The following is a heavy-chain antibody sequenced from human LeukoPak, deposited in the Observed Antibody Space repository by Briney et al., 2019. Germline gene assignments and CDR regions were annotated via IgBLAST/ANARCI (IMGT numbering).Heavy chain of an antibody. V-gene: IGHV4-34*01. J-gene: IGHJ5*02. Sequence: PSETLSLTCAVYGGSFSGYYWSWMRQPPGKGLEWIGEINHSGSTNYNPSLKSRVTISVDTSKNQFSLKLSSVTAADTAVYYCARGIPDSSSWAPGFDPWGQGTLVTVSS. CDR1: GGSFSGYY. CDR2: INHSGST. D-gene: IGHD6-13*01. CDR3: ARGIPDSSSWAPGFDP.